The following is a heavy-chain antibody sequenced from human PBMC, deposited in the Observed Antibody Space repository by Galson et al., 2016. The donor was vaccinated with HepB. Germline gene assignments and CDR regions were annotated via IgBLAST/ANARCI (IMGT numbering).Heavy chain of an antibody. D-gene: IGHD5-18*01. Sequence: SLRLSCAASGFTLSNYAMSWVRQAPGKGLEWVSDISGSGITTYYADSVKGRFTISRDNSKNTVYLQMNSLRAEDTAVYYCAREVGYSYVVTINWFDPWGQGTLVTVSS. CDR2: ISGSGITT. CDR1: GFTLSNYA. CDR3: AREVGYSYVVTINWFDP. V-gene: IGHV3-23*01. J-gene: IGHJ5*02.